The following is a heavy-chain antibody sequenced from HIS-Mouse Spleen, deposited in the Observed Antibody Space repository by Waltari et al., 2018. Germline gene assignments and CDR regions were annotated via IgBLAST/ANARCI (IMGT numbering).Heavy chain of an antibody. CDR2: IYYSGST. V-gene: IGHV4-39*07. D-gene: IGHD6-13*01. CDR1: GGSISSSSYS. CDR3: AREIPYSSSWYDWYFDL. Sequence: QLQLQESGPGLVKPSETLSLTCTVSGGSISSSSYSWGCIRQPPGKGLEWIGSIYYSGSTYYNPSPKSRVTISVDTSKNQFSLKLSSVTAADTAVYYCAREIPYSSSWYDWYFDLWGRGTLVTVSS. J-gene: IGHJ2*01.